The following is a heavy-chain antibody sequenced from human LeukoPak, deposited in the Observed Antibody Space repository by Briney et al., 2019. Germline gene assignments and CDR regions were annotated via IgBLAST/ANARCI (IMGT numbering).Heavy chain of an antibody. J-gene: IGHJ4*02. D-gene: IGHD1-26*01. CDR3: ARLSTYSHFDF. CDR1: GYSIRSGDY. CDR2: IYHSGST. Sequence: PSETLSLTCAVSGYSIRSGDYWGWIRQSPGKGLEWIGSIYHSGSTHYNPSLKSRVTISVDTSKNHFSLNLKSVTAADTAVYYCARLSTYSHFDFWGQGTLVTVSS. V-gene: IGHV4-38-2*01.